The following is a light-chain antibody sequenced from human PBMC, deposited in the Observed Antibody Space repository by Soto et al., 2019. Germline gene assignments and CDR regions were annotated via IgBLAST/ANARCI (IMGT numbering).Light chain of an antibody. CDR2: FAS. CDR1: QSVSNN. J-gene: IGKJ4*01. V-gene: IGKV3-15*01. CDR3: QQYNEWPLT. Sequence: ERVMTQSPATQSVSPGEKATLSCRASQSVSNNLAWYQQKPGQAPRLLMYFASTRATGIPARFSGSGSGTEFSLTISSLQSEDFAVYYCQQYNEWPLTFGGGTKVETK.